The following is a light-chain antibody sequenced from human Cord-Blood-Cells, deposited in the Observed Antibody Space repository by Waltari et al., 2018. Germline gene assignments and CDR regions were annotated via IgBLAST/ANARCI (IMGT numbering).Light chain of an antibody. CDR1: SLRSYY. V-gene: IGLV3-19*01. CDR2: GKN. J-gene: IGLJ1*01. Sequence: LTQDPAVSVALGQTVRITCHGDSLRSYYASWYQQKPGQAPVIVIYGKNNRPSGIPDRFSGSSSGNTASLTITGAQAEDEADYYCNSRDSSGNLYVFGTGTKVTVL. CDR3: NSRDSSGNLYV.